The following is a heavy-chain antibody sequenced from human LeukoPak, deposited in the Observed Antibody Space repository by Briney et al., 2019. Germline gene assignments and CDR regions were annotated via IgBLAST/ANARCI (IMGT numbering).Heavy chain of an antibody. CDR3: ARMSMVRAQGMDV. Sequence: GSSVKVSCKASGGTFSSYAISWVRQAPGQGLEWMGRIIPILGIANYAQKFQGRVTITADKSTSTAYMELSSLRSEDTAVYYCARMSMVRAQGMDVWGQGTTVTVSS. V-gene: IGHV1-69*04. J-gene: IGHJ6*02. CDR2: IIPILGIA. D-gene: IGHD3-10*01. CDR1: GGTFSSYA.